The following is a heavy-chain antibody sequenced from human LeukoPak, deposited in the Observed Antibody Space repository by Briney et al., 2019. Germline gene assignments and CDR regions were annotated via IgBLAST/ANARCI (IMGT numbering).Heavy chain of an antibody. J-gene: IGHJ4*02. CDR3: ARVGRGYSYGTPFDY. V-gene: IGHV3-21*01. CDR2: ISSSSSYI. CDR1: GFTFSSYA. Sequence: GGSLRLSCAASGFTFSSYAMSWVRQAPGKGLEWVSSISSSSSYIYYADSVKGRFTISRDNAKNSLYLQMNSLRAEDTAVYYCARVGRGYSYGTPFDYWGQGTLVTVSS. D-gene: IGHD5-18*01.